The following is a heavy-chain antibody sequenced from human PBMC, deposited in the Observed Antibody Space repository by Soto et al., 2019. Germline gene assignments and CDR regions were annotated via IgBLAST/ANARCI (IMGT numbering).Heavy chain of an antibody. CDR1: RYSFTSYW. J-gene: IGHJ4*02. CDR3: ARVGDGFNPYYFDS. Sequence: PGESLKISCKTSRYSFTSYWIGWVRQMPGKGLEWMGIIYPADSETRYSPSFQGQVTISADKSINTAYLHWNSLKASDTANYYCARVGDGFNPYYFDSWGQGTLVTVSS. CDR2: IYPADSET. V-gene: IGHV5-51*01. D-gene: IGHD3-3*01.